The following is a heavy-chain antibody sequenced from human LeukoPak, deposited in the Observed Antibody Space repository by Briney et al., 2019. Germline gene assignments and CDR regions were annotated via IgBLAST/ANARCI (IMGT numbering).Heavy chain of an antibody. V-gene: IGHV4-4*07. Sequence: SETLSLTCTVSGGSISSYYWSWIRRPAGKGLEYIGRIYTSGTTNYNPSLKSRVTMSIDTSKNQFSLNLNSVTAADTAVYYCAREVQLWFAGPHRYFDYWGQGTLVTVSS. CDR3: AREVQLWFAGPHRYFDY. CDR1: GGSISSYY. D-gene: IGHD5-18*01. CDR2: IYTSGTT. J-gene: IGHJ4*02.